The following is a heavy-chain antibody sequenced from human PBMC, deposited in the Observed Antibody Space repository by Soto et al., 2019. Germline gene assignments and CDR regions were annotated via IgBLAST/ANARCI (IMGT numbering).Heavy chain of an antibody. Sequence: EVHLVESGGGLVKPGGSLRLSCAASGFIFTDYGMNWVRQAPGKGLEWVASITSISRFVHYADSVQGRFTISRDNAHNSVFLQMNNLRVEDTAMYYCARDRSDWNQIIDYWGQGVLVTVSS. V-gene: IGHV3-21*01. D-gene: IGHD1-1*01. CDR1: GFIFTDYG. CDR2: ITSISRFV. CDR3: ARDRSDWNQIIDY. J-gene: IGHJ4*02.